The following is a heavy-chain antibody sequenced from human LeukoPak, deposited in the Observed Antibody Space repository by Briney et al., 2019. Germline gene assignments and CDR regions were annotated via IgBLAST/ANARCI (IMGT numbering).Heavy chain of an antibody. J-gene: IGHJ5*02. CDR1: GFTFTTYW. D-gene: IGHD3-3*01. Sequence: GGSLRLAWAASGFTFTTYWMTWVRQAPGKGLEWVANIKQDGGEKYYVDSVKGRFTISRDNAKNSLYLEMNSVRAEDTAVYYCARINAQSHNFWSGYPHGWFDPWGQGTLVTVSS. CDR2: IKQDGGEK. V-gene: IGHV3-7*01. CDR3: ARINAQSHNFWSGYPHGWFDP.